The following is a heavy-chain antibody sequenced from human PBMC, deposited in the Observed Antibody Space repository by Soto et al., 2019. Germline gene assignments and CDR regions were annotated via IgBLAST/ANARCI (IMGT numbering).Heavy chain of an antibody. J-gene: IGHJ6*02. CDR2: ISSSGSTI. D-gene: IGHD1-1*01. V-gene: IGHV3-48*03. CDR3: ARDQPQLYYYGMDV. CDR1: GFTFSSYE. Sequence: EVQLVESGGGLVQPGGSLRLSCAASGFTFSSYEMNWVRQAPGKGLEWVSYISSSGSTIYYADSVKGRFTISRDNAKNSLYLQMNSLSAEDTAVYYCARDQPQLYYYGMDVWGQGTTVTVSS.